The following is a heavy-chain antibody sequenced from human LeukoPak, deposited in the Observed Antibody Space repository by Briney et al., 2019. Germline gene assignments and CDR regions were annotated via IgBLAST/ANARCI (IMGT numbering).Heavy chain of an antibody. Sequence: GGSLRLSCAASGFTFSNYGMHWVRQAPGKGLEGVAVIWYDGSNKYHADSVKGRFAVSRYNSKNTLYLPMNSLRAEDTAGCYFAKGDSGCYGAFDIWGHGTMVTVSS. CDR3: AKGDSGCYGAFDI. D-gene: IGHD1-26*01. CDR1: GFTFSNYG. J-gene: IGHJ3*02. CDR2: IWYDGSNK. V-gene: IGHV3-33*06.